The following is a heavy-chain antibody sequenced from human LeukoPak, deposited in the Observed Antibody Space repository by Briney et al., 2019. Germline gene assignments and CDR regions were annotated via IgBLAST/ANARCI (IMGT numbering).Heavy chain of an antibody. CDR1: GFTVSSNY. Sequence: GGSLRLSCAASGFTVSSNYMSWVRQAPGKGLEWVSVIYSGGSTYYADSVQGRFTISRDTSKNTLYLLMNSQRGEDTAVYYCARDQIRYSNSPEALDLWGQGTLVSVSS. CDR3: ARDQIRYSNSPEALDL. J-gene: IGHJ3*01. V-gene: IGHV3-53*05. D-gene: IGHD5-18*01. CDR2: IYSGGST.